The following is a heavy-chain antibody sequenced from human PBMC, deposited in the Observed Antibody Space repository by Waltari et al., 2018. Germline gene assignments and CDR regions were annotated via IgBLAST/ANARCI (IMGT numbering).Heavy chain of an antibody. D-gene: IGHD1-1*01. CDR1: GFTIIRFW. CDR2: IGPDGSDK. CDR3: VGWNDPINS. Sequence: EAQLVQSGGGLVQRGGSLTLSGAASGFTIIRFWMTWIRQAPGQGVHWVAHIGPDGSDKYYVDSVKGRFTISRDNAENSLLLQMSSLRVEDTALYYCVGWNDPINSWGQGTLVAVSS. V-gene: IGHV3-7*01. J-gene: IGHJ4*02.